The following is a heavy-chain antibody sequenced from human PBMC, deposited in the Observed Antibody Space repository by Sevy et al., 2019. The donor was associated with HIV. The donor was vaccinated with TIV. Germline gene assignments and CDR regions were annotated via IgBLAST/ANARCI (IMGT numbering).Heavy chain of an antibody. V-gene: IGHV3-72*01. J-gene: IGHJ4*02. CDR3: ATHAGIAAAGRVFDY. CDR1: VFTFSDHY. CDR2: IRNKADSYTT. D-gene: IGHD6-13*01. Sequence: GGSLRLSCAASVFTFSDHYMEWVRQAPGKGLEWVGRIRNKADSYTTEYAASVKGRFTISRDDSKKSLYLLMNRLKTEDTAVYYCATHAGIAAAGRVFDYWGQGTLVTVSS.